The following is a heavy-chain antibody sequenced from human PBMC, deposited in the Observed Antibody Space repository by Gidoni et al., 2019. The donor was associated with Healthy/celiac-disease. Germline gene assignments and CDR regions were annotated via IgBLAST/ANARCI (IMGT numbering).Heavy chain of an antibody. CDR2: IDWDDDK. Sequence: QVTLRESGPALVKPTQTRTLTCTFSGFSLSTSGMCVSWIRQPPGKALEWLALIDWDDDKYYSTSLKTRLTISKDTSKNQVVLTMTNMDPVDTATYYCARSRGSGGSCLRDFDYWGQGTLVTVSS. V-gene: IGHV2-70*01. CDR1: GFSLSTSGMC. D-gene: IGHD2-15*01. J-gene: IGHJ4*02. CDR3: ARSRGSGGSCLRDFDY.